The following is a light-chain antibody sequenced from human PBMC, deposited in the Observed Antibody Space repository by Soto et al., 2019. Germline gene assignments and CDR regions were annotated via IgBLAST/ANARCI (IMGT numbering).Light chain of an antibody. J-gene: IGKJ1*01. CDR2: DAS. CDR1: QSISSW. Sequence: DMQMTQSPSTLSASVGDRVTITCRASQSISSWLAWYQQKPGKAPKLLIYDASSLESGVPSRFSGSGSGTEFTLTISSLQPDDFATYYCQQFWTFGQGTKV. V-gene: IGKV1-5*01. CDR3: QQFWT.